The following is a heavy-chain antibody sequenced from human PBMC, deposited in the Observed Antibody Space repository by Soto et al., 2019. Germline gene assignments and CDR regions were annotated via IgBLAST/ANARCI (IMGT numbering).Heavy chain of an antibody. Sequence: SETLSLTCTVSGGSISSYYWSWIRQPPGKGLEWIGYIYYSGSTNYNPSLKSRVTISVDTSKNQFSLKLGSVTAADTAVYYCAVTFGTTGTDYYYYGMDVWGQGTTVTVSS. CDR2: IYYSGST. J-gene: IGHJ6*02. CDR1: GGSISSYY. CDR3: AVTFGTTGTDYYYYGMDV. D-gene: IGHD1-1*01. V-gene: IGHV4-59*01.